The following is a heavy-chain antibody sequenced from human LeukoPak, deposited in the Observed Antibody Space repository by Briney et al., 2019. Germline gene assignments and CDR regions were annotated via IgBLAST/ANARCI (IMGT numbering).Heavy chain of an antibody. CDR2: IYHSGGT. J-gene: IGHJ4*02. CDR3: ARGVYGGSPPYYFDY. CDR1: GGSISSGGYY. D-gene: IGHD4-23*01. Sequence: SQTLSLTCTVSGGSISSGGYYWSWIRQPPGKGLEWIGYIYHSGGTYYNASLKSRVTISVDKSKNQFSLKVRSATAADTAVYYCARGVYGGSPPYYFDYWGKGTLVTVSS. V-gene: IGHV4-30-2*01.